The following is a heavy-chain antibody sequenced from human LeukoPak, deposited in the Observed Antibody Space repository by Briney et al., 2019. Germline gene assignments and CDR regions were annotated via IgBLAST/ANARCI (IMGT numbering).Heavy chain of an antibody. CDR1: GGSINSYY. CDR3: ARVRYSSSWYVGHYFDY. CDR2: IYYSGST. Sequence: SETLSLTCSVSGGSINSYYWSWIRQPPGKGLEWIGYIYYSGSTNYNPSLKSRVTILLDTSKNQFSLKLNSVTAADTAVYSCARVRYSSSWYVGHYFDYWGQGTLVTVSS. D-gene: IGHD6-13*01. J-gene: IGHJ4*02. V-gene: IGHV4-59*12.